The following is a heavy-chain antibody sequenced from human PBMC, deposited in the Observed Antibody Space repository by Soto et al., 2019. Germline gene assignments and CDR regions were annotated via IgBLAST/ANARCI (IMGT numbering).Heavy chain of an antibody. Sequence: GGSLRLSCAASGFTFSSYAMHWVRQAPGKGLEWVAVISYDGSNKYYADSVKGRFTISRDNSKNTLYLQMNSLRAEDTAVYYCARESQQWLVRYYFDYWGQGTLVTVSS. CDR3: ARESQQWLVRYYFDY. CDR2: ISYDGSNK. D-gene: IGHD6-19*01. CDR1: GFTFSSYA. J-gene: IGHJ4*02. V-gene: IGHV3-30-3*01.